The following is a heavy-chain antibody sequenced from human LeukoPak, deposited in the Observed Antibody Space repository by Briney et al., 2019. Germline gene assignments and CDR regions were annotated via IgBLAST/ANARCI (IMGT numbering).Heavy chain of an antibody. Sequence: GGSLRLSCAASGFTFSSYAMSWVRQAPGKGLEWVSAISGSGGSTYYADSVKGRFTISRDNSKNTLYLQMSSLRAEDTAVYYCAKEGANYYHSSGYYYFFDYWGQGTLVTVSS. V-gene: IGHV3-23*01. CDR1: GFTFSSYA. CDR2: ISGSGGST. J-gene: IGHJ4*02. CDR3: AKEGANYYHSSGYYYFFDY. D-gene: IGHD3-22*01.